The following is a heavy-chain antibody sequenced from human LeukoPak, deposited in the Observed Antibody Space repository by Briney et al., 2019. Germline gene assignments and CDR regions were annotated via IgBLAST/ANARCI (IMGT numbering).Heavy chain of an antibody. CDR1: GGSISSNTYY. V-gene: IGHV4-39*07. Sequence: SETLSLTCIVSGGSISSNTYYWGWIRQPPGKGLEWIGSIYYSGSTYYNPSLKSRVTISVDTSKNQFSLKLSSVTAADTAVYYCARDYQGGYGDKTVDYWGQGTLVTVSS. D-gene: IGHD5-18*01. CDR3: ARDYQGGYGDKTVDY. CDR2: IYYSGST. J-gene: IGHJ4*02.